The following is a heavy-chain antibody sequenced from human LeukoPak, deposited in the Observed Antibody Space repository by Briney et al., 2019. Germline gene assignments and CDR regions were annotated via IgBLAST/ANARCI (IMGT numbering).Heavy chain of an antibody. D-gene: IGHD4-17*01. V-gene: IGHV3-73*01. CDR3: TRRHYGDYVVDN. Sequence: PGGSLKLSCATSGFTFNGSALHWVRQVSGQGLEWVGRIRSKAHRYATAYAASVKGRVTVSRDDSKHMAYLQMNSLKTEDTAIYYCTRRHYGDYVVDNWGQGTLVTVSS. J-gene: IGHJ4*02. CDR1: GFTFNGSA. CDR2: IRSKAHRYAT.